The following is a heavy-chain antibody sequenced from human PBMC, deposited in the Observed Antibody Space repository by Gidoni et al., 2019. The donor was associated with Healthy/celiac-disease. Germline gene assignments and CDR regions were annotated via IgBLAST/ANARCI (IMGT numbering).Heavy chain of an antibody. CDR3: ARHEPVVVITQGSDAFDI. D-gene: IGHD3-22*01. CDR1: GYSFTSYW. V-gene: IGHV5-51*01. J-gene: IGHJ3*02. Sequence: EVQLVQSGAEVKKPGESPKISCKGHGYSFTSYWIGWVRQMPGKGLEVMGIIYPGDSDTRYSPSFQGQVTTSADKPLSTAYLQWSSLKASDTSMYYCARHEPVVVITQGSDAFDIWGQGTMVTVSS. CDR2: IYPGDSDT.